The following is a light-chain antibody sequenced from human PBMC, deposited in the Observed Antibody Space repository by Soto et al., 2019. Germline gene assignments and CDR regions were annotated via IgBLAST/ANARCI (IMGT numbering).Light chain of an antibody. V-gene: IGLV2-14*01. Sequence: QSALTQPASVSGSPGQSITISCTGTSSDIGRYNYVSWFQQHPGKVPKLVIFEVNYRPSGVSDRFSGSKSGNTASLTITGLQAEDEADYYCTSCITANTRCVFGSGTQLTVL. CDR3: TSCITANTRCV. J-gene: IGLJ7*01. CDR1: SSDIGRYNY. CDR2: EVN.